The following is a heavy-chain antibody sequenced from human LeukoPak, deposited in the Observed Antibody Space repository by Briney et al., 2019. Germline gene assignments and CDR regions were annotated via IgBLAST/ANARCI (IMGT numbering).Heavy chain of an antibody. Sequence: PSETLSLTCTVSGGSISSGSYYWSWIRRPAGKGLEWIGRIYTSGSTNYNPSLKSRVTISVDTSKNQFSLKLSSVTAADTAVYYCASSQKWLDLFDYWGQGTLVTVSS. CDR3: ASSQKWLDLFDY. CDR2: IYTSGST. J-gene: IGHJ4*02. V-gene: IGHV4-61*02. D-gene: IGHD6-19*01. CDR1: GGSISSGSYY.